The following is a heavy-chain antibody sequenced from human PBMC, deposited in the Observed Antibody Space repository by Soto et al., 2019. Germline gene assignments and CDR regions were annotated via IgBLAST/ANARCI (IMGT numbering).Heavy chain of an antibody. CDR2: IYYSGST. J-gene: IGHJ6*02. D-gene: IGHD3-22*01. CDR3: ARDGGGITQIVDDGMDV. V-gene: IGHV4-61*08. Sequence: PSETLSLTCTVSGGSISSGGYYWSWIRQHPGTGLEWIGHIYYSGSTNYNPSLKSRVTISVDTSKNQFSLKLSSVTAADTAVYYCARDGGGITQIVDDGMDVWGQGTTVTVSS. CDR1: GGSISSGGYY.